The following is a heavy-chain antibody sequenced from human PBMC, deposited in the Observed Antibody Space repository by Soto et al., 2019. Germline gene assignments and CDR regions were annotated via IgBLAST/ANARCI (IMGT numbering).Heavy chain of an antibody. CDR3: ATGRIVVPPFDS. CDR2: IWPDGSKE. J-gene: IGHJ5*01. V-gene: IGHV3-33*01. CDR1: GFTFSSYG. Sequence: QVRLAESGGSVVQPGRSRRLSCTTSGFTFSSYGMHWVRQAPGKGLEWVAVIWPDGSKEFYADSVKGRFSISRDNSKKTLYLQMNSLKFEDTAVYYCATGRIVVPPFDSWARGTLVTVSP. D-gene: IGHD2-15*01.